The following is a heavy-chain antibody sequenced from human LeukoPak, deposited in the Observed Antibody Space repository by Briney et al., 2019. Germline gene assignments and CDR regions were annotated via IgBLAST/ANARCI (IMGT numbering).Heavy chain of an antibody. CDR1: GGTFSSYA. V-gene: IGHV1-69*04. CDR3: ARDPGYYDSSGFL. D-gene: IGHD3-22*01. Sequence: GASVKVSCKASGGTFSSYAISWVRQAPGQGLEWMGRIIPILGIANYAQKFQGRVTITADKSTSTAYMELNSLRSEDTAVYYCARDPGYYDSSGFLWGQGTLVTVSS. J-gene: IGHJ4*02. CDR2: IIPILGIA.